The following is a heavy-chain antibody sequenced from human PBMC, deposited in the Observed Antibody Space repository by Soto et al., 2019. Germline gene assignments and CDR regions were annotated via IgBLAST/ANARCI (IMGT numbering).Heavy chain of an antibody. CDR2: IIPIFGTA. D-gene: IGHD6-6*01. J-gene: IGHJ6*02. CDR1: GGTFSSYA. CDR3: ARDEGIAARRDYYHGMDV. Sequence: QVQLVQSGAEVKKPGSSVKVSCKASGGTFSSYAISWVRQAPGQGLEWMGGIIPIFGTANYAQKFQGRVTITADESTSTAYMELISLRSEDTAVYYCARDEGIAARRDYYHGMDVWGQGTTVTVSS. V-gene: IGHV1-69*01.